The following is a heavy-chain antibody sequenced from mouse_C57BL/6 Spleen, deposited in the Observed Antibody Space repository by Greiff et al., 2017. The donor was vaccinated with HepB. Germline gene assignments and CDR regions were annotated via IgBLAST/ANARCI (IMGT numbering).Heavy chain of an antibody. CDR3: ARHGYLDY. Sequence: EVMLVESGGDLVKPGGSLKLSCAASGFTFSSYGMSWVRQTPDKRLEWVATISSGGSYTYYPDSVKGRFTISRDNAKNTLYLQMSSLKSDDTAMYYCARHGYLDYWGQGTTLTVSS. CDR2: ISSGGSYT. V-gene: IGHV5-6*02. D-gene: IGHD1-1*02. J-gene: IGHJ2*01. CDR1: GFTFSSYG.